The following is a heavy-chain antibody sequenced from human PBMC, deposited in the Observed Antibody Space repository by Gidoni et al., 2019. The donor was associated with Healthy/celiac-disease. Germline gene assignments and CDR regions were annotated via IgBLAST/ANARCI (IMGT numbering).Heavy chain of an antibody. Sequence: EVQLVESGGGLVKPGGSLRLSCAASGFTFSSSSMNWVRQAPGKGLAWVSSISSSSSYIYYADSVKGRFTISRDNAKNSLYLQMNSLRAEDTAVYYCAREDYDILTGLGGGPFDPWGQGTLVTVSS. CDR3: AREDYDILTGLGGGPFDP. CDR1: GFTFSSSS. V-gene: IGHV3-21*01. D-gene: IGHD3-9*01. CDR2: ISSSSSYI. J-gene: IGHJ5*02.